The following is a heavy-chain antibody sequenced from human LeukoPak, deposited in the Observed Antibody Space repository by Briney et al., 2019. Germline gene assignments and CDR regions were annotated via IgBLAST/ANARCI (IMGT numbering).Heavy chain of an antibody. Sequence: GGSLRLSCAASGFTLSSYAMSWVRQAPGKGLEWVSSISSSSSYIYYADSVKGRFTISRDNAKNSLYLQMNSLRAEDTAVYYCATMSDRKWFGELLHDYWGQGTLVTVSS. V-gene: IGHV3-21*01. CDR1: GFTLSSYA. J-gene: IGHJ4*02. CDR2: ISSSSSYI. CDR3: ATMSDRKWFGELLHDY. D-gene: IGHD3-10*01.